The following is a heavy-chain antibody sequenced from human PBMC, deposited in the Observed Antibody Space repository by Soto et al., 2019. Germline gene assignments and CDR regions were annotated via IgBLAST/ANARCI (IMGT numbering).Heavy chain of an antibody. Sequence: QVQLVQSGAEVKKPGSSVKVSCKASGGTFSSYAISWVRQAPGQGLEWMGGIIPIFGTANYAQKFQGRVTITADESTSTAYMELSSLRSEDTAVYDWASREQELVTSYYYYGMDVWGQGTTVTVSS. CDR3: ASREQELVTSYYYYGMDV. D-gene: IGHD6-13*01. V-gene: IGHV1-69*01. CDR1: GGTFSSYA. J-gene: IGHJ6*02. CDR2: IIPIFGTA.